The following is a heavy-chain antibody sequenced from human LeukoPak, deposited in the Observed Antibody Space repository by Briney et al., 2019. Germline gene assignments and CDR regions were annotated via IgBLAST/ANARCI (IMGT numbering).Heavy chain of an antibody. D-gene: IGHD3-10*01. Sequence: TSETLSLTCTVSGYSISSGYYWGWIRQPPGKGLEWIGSIYHSGSTYYNPSLKSRVTISVDTSKNQFSLKLSSVTAADTAVYYCARDSGTTGEVKFDPWGQGTLVTVSS. CDR2: IYHSGST. CDR3: ARDSGTTGEVKFDP. CDR1: GYSISSGYY. V-gene: IGHV4-38-2*02. J-gene: IGHJ5*02.